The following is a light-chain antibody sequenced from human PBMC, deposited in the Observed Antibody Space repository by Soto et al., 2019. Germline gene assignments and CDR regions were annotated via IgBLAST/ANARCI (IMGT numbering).Light chain of an antibody. Sequence: EFLFSPSAGALALSPVERATLSCGASQTVRNNYLAWYQQKPGQAPRLLIYDASSRATGIPDRFSGGGSGTDFTLTISRLEPEDFAVYYCQQFSSYPLTFGGGTKVDIK. CDR1: QTVRNNY. J-gene: IGKJ4*01. V-gene: IGKV3-20*01. CDR2: DAS. CDR3: QQFSSYPLT.